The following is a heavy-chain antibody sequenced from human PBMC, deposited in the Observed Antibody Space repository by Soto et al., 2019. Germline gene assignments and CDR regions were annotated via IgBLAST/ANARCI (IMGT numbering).Heavy chain of an antibody. CDR1: VFTFSSYA. CDR2: ISVSGGST. V-gene: IGHV3-23*01. D-gene: IGHD1-26*01. J-gene: IGHJ4*02. CDR3: AKKGATVSPPIDY. Sequence: EVQLLESGGGLVQPGGSLRLSCAASVFTFSSYAMGWFRQAPGKGLEWASAISVSGGSTSYADPVKGRFTISRDNSKNTLYLQMNSLRAEDTAVYYCAKKGATVSPPIDYWGQGTLVTVSS.